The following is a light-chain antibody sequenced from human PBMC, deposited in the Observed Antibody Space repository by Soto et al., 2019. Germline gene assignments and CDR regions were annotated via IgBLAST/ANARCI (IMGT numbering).Light chain of an antibody. CDR1: QSVGSF. J-gene: IGKJ3*01. CDR3: QHRSNWLGT. CDR2: DAS. V-gene: IGKV3-11*01. Sequence: EIVLTQSPATLFLSPGERATLSCRASQSVGSFLAWYQQKSGQTPRLLIYDASNRAPGIPARFGGSGSGTDFTLTISSLEPEDFAVYYCQHRSNWLGTFGPGTKVDIK.